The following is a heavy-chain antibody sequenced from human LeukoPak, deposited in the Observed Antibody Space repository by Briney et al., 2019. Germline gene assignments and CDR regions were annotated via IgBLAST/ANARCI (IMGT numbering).Heavy chain of an antibody. CDR3: ARVYRTDSYNWFDP. Sequence: SETLSLTCTVSGGSISSSSYYWGWIRQPPGKGLEWIGSIYYSGSTYYNPSLKSRVTISVDTSKNQFSLKVSSVTAADTAVYYCARVYRTDSYNWFDPWGQGTLVTVSS. CDR1: GGSISSSSYY. CDR2: IYYSGST. J-gene: IGHJ5*02. V-gene: IGHV4-39*07. D-gene: IGHD5/OR15-5a*01.